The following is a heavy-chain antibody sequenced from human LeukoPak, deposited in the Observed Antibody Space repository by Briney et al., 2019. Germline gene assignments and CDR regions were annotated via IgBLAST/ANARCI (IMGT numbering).Heavy chain of an antibody. J-gene: IGHJ4*02. D-gene: IGHD3-22*01. CDR2: IFHRGDT. Sequence: SETLSLACIVSGGSISSSHYYWGWIRPPPGKGLEWIANIFHRGDTYYNPSLKSRATISVDTSKNQFSLNLSSVTAADTAIYYCARLLDYYDSRGYFDSWGQGTLVTVSS. V-gene: IGHV4-39*01. CDR1: GGSISSSHYY. CDR3: ARLLDYYDSRGYFDS.